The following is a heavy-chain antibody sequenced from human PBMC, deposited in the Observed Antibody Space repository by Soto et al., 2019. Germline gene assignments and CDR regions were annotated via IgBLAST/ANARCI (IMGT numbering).Heavy chain of an antibody. D-gene: IGHD3-22*01. CDR3: ARGGYYDSSGSRNYYYYGMNV. Sequence: QVQLVQSGAEVKKPGASVKVSCKASGYTFTSYGISWVRQAPGQGLEWLGWISAYDGNTNYAQILQGRVSMTTDTSTSPAYMELRSLRSDDTAVYYCARGGYYDSSGSRNYYYYGMNVWGQGTTVTVSS. CDR2: ISAYDGNT. J-gene: IGHJ6*02. V-gene: IGHV1-18*01. CDR1: GYTFTSYG.